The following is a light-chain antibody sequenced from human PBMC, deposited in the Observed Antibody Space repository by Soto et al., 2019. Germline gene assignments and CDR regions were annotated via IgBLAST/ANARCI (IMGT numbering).Light chain of an antibody. CDR2: GAS. V-gene: IGKV3-15*01. CDR3: QQYNNSPPRT. CDR1: QSVSYN. Sequence: EIEMTQSPATMSVSPGERVTLSCRASQSVSYNLAWYQHRFGQSPRLLIYGASVRATGIPARFSGSGSGTEFTLTISNVQSEDFAVYYCQQYNNSPPRTFGQGTKVDNK. J-gene: IGKJ1*01.